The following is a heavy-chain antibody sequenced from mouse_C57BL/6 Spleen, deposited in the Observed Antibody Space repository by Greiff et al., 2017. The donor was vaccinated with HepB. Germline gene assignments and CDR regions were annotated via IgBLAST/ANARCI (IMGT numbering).Heavy chain of an antibody. CDR3: ARRRGGGLTGTYWYFDV. J-gene: IGHJ1*03. CDR1: GYSFTGYY. CDR2: INPSTGGT. V-gene: IGHV1-42*01. Sequence: EVQLQQSGPELVKPGASVKISCKASGYSFTGYYMNWVKQSPEKSLEWIGEINPSTGGTTYNQKFKAKATLTVDKASSTAYIQRKSLTSGDSAVYYWARRRGGGLTGTYWYFDVWGTGTTVTVSS. D-gene: IGHD4-1*01.